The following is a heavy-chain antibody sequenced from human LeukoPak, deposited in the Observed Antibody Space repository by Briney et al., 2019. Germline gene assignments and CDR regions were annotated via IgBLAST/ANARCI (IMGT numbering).Heavy chain of an antibody. D-gene: IGHD2-2*01. Sequence: ASVKVSCKASGYTFTSYYMHWVRQAPGQGLEWMGIINPSGGNTSYAQKFQGRVTMTRDTSTSTVYMELSSLKSEDTAVYYCARGDCSSTSCHYNWFDPWGQGTLVTVSS. CDR1: GYTFTSYY. CDR2: INPSGGNT. J-gene: IGHJ5*02. CDR3: ARGDCSSTSCHYNWFDP. V-gene: IGHV1-46*01.